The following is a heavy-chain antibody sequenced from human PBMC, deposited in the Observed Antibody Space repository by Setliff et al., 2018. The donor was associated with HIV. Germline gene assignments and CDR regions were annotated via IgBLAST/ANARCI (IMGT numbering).Heavy chain of an antibody. D-gene: IGHD6-6*01. J-gene: IGHJ5*02. CDR2: IYTTGST. CDR3: ARMKGQYSSSSGRNWFDP. Sequence: SETLSLTCTVSGDSISNYYWSWVRQPPGKGLEWIGYIYTTGSTNYHPPLKSRITISVDTSKKHFSLKLTSVYDANTAVYYCARMKGQYSSSSGRNWFDPWGQGTLVTVSS. CDR1: GDSISNYY. V-gene: IGHV4-4*09.